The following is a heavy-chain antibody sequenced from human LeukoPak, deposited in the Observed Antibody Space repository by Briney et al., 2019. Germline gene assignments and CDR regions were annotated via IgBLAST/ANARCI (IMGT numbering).Heavy chain of an antibody. V-gene: IGHV3-23*01. D-gene: IGHD3-16*01. CDR2: IIGSGSNT. Sequence: GGSLRLSCAASGFTFSSYAMAWVRQAPGKGLEWVSSIIGSGSNTYYADSAKGRFTISRDNSKNTLYLQMNSLRAEDTAVYYCAKGVLRTGGDYWGQGTLVTVSS. CDR3: AKGVLRTGGDY. J-gene: IGHJ4*02. CDR1: GFTFSSYA.